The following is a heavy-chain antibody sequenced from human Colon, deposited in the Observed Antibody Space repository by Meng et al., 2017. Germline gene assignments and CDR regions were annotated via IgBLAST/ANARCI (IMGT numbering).Heavy chain of an antibody. D-gene: IGHD6-13*01. CDR1: GYTFTGYY. V-gene: IGHV1-2*06. Sequence: ASVKVSCKASGYTFTGYYMHWLRQAPGQGLEWMGRINPNSGGTNYAQKFQGRVTMTRDTSISTAYMELIRLRSDDTAVYYCARVRYSSSWYQVIHYYFDYWGQGTLVTVSS. CDR2: INPNSGGT. J-gene: IGHJ4*02. CDR3: ARVRYSSSWYQVIHYYFDY.